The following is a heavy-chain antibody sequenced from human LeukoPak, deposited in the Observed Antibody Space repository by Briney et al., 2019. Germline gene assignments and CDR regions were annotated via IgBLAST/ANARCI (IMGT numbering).Heavy chain of an antibody. Sequence: RPSETLSLTCTVSDGSINSRKYYWGWIRQPPGKGLEWIGSIYYSGTTYYNPSLKSRVTISVDTSKNQFSLKLSSVTAADTAVYYCARGVSSIAALSYIAAAGIHFQHWGQGTLVTVSS. CDR1: DGSINSRKYY. V-gene: IGHV4-39*07. CDR3: ARGVSSIAALSYIAAAGIHFQH. D-gene: IGHD6-13*01. J-gene: IGHJ1*01. CDR2: IYYSGTT.